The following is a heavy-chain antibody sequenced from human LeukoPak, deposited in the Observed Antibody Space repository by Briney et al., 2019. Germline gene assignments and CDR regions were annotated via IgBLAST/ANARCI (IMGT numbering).Heavy chain of an antibody. CDR1: GYTFSNYG. V-gene: IGHV1-18*01. CDR3: TRDLQRRSSGWLTAAAGDY. Sequence: ASVKVSCKASGYTFSNYGVSWVRQAPGQGLEWMGWISGYNGNTYYAQKFQGRVTMTTDTSTSTAYMELRSLRSDDTAVYYCTRDLQRRSSGWLTAAAGDYWGQGTLVTVSS. D-gene: IGHD6-19*01. CDR2: ISGYNGNT. J-gene: IGHJ4*02.